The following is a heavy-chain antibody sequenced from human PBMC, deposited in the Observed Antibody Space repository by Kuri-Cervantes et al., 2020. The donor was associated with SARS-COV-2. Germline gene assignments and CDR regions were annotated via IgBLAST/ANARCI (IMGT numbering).Heavy chain of an antibody. CDR2: ISYDGSNK. J-gene: IGHJ4*02. D-gene: IGHD1-1*01. CDR3: AKVRAPGDQLILSSPLDY. CDR1: GFTFSSYA. Sequence: GGSLRLSCAASGFTFSSYAMHWVRQAPGKGLAWVAVISYDGSNKYYADSVMGRFTISRDNSKNTLYLQMNSLRVEDTAVYYCAKVRAPGDQLILSSPLDYWGQGTLVTVSS. V-gene: IGHV3-30*04.